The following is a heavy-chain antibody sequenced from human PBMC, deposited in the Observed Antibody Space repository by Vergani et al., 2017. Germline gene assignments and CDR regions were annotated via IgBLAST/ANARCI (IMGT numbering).Heavy chain of an antibody. CDR2: INPSGGST. D-gene: IGHD2-2*02. Sequence: HVHLVQSGAEVKKPGASVTVSCQASGYTFTSYYIHWVRPAPGQGLEWMGIINPSGGSTNYAQKFQGRVTMTRDTSTSTVFMELSSLRSEDTAVYYCARCCGSTSCYKRGEDWFDPWGQGTLVTVSS. J-gene: IGHJ5*02. CDR3: ARCCGSTSCYKRGEDWFDP. CDR1: GYTFTSYY. V-gene: IGHV1-46*01.